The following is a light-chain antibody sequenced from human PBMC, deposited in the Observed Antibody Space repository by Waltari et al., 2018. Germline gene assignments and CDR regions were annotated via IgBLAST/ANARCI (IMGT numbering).Light chain of an antibody. CDR3: QQSYSTPPLT. CDR1: QSITSY. CDR2: AAS. Sequence: DIQMTQATYSLSAPEGARVTITCRASQSITSYLNWYQQKPGKAPKLLIYAASSLQSGVPPRFSGSGSGTVFTLTISSLQPEDFATYYCQQSYSTPPLTFGGGTKVEIK. V-gene: IGKV1-39*01. J-gene: IGKJ4*01.